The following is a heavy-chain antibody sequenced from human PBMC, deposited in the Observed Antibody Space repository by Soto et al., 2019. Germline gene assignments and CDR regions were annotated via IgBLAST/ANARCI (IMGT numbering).Heavy chain of an antibody. V-gene: IGHV1-69*13. J-gene: IGHJ4*02. D-gene: IGHD3-22*01. CDR3: ARYYYDSSGYYYDDY. CDR1: GGTVSSYA. CDR2: IIPIFGTA. Sequence: SVKVSCKASGGTVSSYAISWVRQAPGQGLEWMGGIIPIFGTANYAQKFQGRVTITADESTSTAYMELSSLRSEDTAVYYCARYYYDSSGYYYDDYRGKGTLVTVSS.